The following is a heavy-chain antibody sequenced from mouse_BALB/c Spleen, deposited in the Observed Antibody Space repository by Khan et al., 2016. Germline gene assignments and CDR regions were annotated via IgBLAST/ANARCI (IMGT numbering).Heavy chain of an antibody. CDR3: ARLHYYGYMNY. D-gene: IGHD1-2*01. CDR2: INPASSTI. CDR1: GFDFSRYW. Sequence: EVKLLESGGGLVQPGGSLKLSCAASGFDFSRYWMSWVRQAPGKGLEWIGEINPASSTINYTPSLKDKFIISRDNAKNTLYLQMSKVRSEDTALYDCARLHYYGYMNYWGQGTTLTVSS. V-gene: IGHV4-1*02. J-gene: IGHJ2*01.